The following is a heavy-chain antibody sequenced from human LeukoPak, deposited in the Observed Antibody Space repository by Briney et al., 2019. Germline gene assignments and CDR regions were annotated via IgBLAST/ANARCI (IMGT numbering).Heavy chain of an antibody. V-gene: IGHV3-48*03. CDR2: ISSSGSTI. Sequence: PGRSLRLSCAASGFTFSSYEMNWVRQAPGKGLEWVSYISSSGSTIYYADSVQGRFTISRDNAQNSLYLQMSSLRAKDTAVYYCARNVYNFDYWGQGTLVTVSS. D-gene: IGHD3-10*02. CDR1: GFTFSSYE. CDR3: ARNVYNFDY. J-gene: IGHJ4*02.